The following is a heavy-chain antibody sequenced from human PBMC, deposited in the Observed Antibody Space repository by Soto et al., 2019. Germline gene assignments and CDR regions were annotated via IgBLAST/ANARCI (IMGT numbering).Heavy chain of an antibody. CDR2: IYPGDSDT. CDR1: GYSFTSYW. V-gene: IGHV5-51*01. CDR3: ARLTNRYSSSWYENNWFDP. Sequence: GESLKISCKGSGYSFTSYWIGWVRQMPGKGLEWMGIIYPGDSDTRYSPSFQGQVTISADKSISTAYLQWSSLKASDTAMYYCARLTNRYSSSWYENNWFDPWGQGTLVTVSS. J-gene: IGHJ5*02. D-gene: IGHD6-13*01.